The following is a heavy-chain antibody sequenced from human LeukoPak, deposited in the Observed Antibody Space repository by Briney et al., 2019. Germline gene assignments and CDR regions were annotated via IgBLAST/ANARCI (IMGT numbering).Heavy chain of an antibody. CDR1: GFTFSDYY. V-gene: IGHV3-11*04. CDR3: ARAWSSGYPYYYYMDV. J-gene: IGHJ6*03. Sequence: GGSLRLSCAASGFTFSDYYMSWIRQAPGKGLEWVSYISSSGSTIYYADSVKGRFTISRDNAKNTLYLQMISLRAEDTAVYYCARAWSSGYPYYYYMDVWGKGTTVTISS. CDR2: ISSSGSTI. D-gene: IGHD3-22*01.